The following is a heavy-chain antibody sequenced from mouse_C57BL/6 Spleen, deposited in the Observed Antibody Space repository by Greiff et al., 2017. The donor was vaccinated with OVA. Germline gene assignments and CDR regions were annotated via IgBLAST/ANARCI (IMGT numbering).Heavy chain of an antibody. J-gene: IGHJ4*01. Sequence: VQLQQPGAELVKPGASVKMSCKASGYTFTSYWITWVKQRPGQGLEWIGDIYPGSGSTNYNEKFKSKATLTVDTSSSTAYMQLSSLTSEDSAVYYCARRNYDYDDAMDYWGQGTSVTVSS. CDR2: IYPGSGST. CDR3: ARRNYDYDDAMDY. CDR1: GYTFTSYW. D-gene: IGHD2-4*01. V-gene: IGHV1-55*01.